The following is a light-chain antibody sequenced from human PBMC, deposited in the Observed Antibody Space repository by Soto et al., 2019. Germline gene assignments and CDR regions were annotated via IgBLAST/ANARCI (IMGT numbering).Light chain of an antibody. CDR3: QQSGSSPKS. V-gene: IGKV3-20*01. Sequence: DIVLTQSPGTLSLSPGERATLSCRASQTISSSYLAWYQRKPGQAPRLLIYGASSRATGIPDRFSGSGSGTDFTLTISRLEPEDFAVYYCQQSGSSPKSFGPGTKVEIK. CDR1: QTISSSY. J-gene: IGKJ3*01. CDR2: GAS.